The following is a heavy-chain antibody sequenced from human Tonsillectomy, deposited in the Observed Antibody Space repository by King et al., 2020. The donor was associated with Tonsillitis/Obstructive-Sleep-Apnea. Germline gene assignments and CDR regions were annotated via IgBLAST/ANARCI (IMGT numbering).Heavy chain of an antibody. CDR1: GFTFSRYW. CDR2: IKHDGSEK. J-gene: IGHJ4*02. CDR3: AREDYDILSGDASFHS. V-gene: IGHV3-7*03. Sequence: VQLVESGGGLVLPGGSLRLSCAASGFTFSRYWMSWVRQAPGKGLEWVANIKHDGSEKYYVDSVKGRFTISRDNAKNSVYLQMNSLRAEDTAVYYCAREDYDILSGDASFHSWGQGTLGTVSS. D-gene: IGHD3-9*01.